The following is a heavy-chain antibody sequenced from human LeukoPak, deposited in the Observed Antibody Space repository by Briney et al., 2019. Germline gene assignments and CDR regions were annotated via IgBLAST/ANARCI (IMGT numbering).Heavy chain of an antibody. Sequence: GGSLRLSCVASGFTFRNAWMSWVRQVPGKGLEWVGLIKSKGDGETTDYAAPMKGRFSMSRDESASTVYLQMYSLKDEDTAVYYCITDLGLTMIRGVLVSWGQGALVTVS. D-gene: IGHD3-10*01. J-gene: IGHJ4*02. CDR3: ITDLGLTMIRGVLVS. CDR2: IKSKGDGETT. V-gene: IGHV3-15*01. CDR1: GFTFRNAW.